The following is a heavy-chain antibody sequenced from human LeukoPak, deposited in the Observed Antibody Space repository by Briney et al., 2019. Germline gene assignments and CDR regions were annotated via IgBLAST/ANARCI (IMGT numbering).Heavy chain of an antibody. V-gene: IGHV3-11*04. CDR3: AKDGVILAPGIYWYMDV. CDR2: ISSGGDII. CDR1: GFTFTDHY. D-gene: IGHD2-8*02. J-gene: IGHJ6*03. Sequence: GGSLRLSCAASGFTFTDHYMSWVRQAPGKGLEWVSYISSGGDIIYYADSAKGRFTISRDNSKNTLYLEMNSLRAEDTAVFYCAKDGVILAPGIYWYMDVWGRGTPVTVSS.